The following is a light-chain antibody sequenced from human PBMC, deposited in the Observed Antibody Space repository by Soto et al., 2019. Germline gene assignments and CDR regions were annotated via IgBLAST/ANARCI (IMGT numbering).Light chain of an antibody. CDR3: CSYAGSYTRYI. V-gene: IGLV2-11*01. CDR2: DVS. Sequence: QSALTQPRSVSGSPGQSVTISCTGTSSDVGGYNYVSWYQQHPGKAPKLMIYDVSKRPSGVPDRFSGSKSDNTASLTISGLQAEDEADYYCCSYAGSYTRYIFGTGTKLTVL. J-gene: IGLJ1*01. CDR1: SSDVGGYNY.